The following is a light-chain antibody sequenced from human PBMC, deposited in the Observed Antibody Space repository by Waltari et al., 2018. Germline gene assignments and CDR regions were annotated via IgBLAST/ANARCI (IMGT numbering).Light chain of an antibody. CDR2: GTS. CDR1: QSIRRY. CDR3: QQRSNWTPHT. Sequence: DIQMTQSPSSLSASVGDRVTITCRASQSIRRYLNWYQQKPGKAPKLLIYGTSNLETGVPSRFSGSGSGTDFTFTISSLQPEDIATYYCQQRSNWTPHTFGQGARLEIK. J-gene: IGKJ2*01. V-gene: IGKV1-33*01.